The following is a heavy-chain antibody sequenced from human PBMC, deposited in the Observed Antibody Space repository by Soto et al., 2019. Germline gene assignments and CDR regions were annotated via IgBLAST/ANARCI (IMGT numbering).Heavy chain of an antibody. CDR3: ARTCVTDMVVGTAANDYMDV. CDR2: IVYSETA. V-gene: IGHV4-39*01. CDR1: GSSIDSSAYY. Sequence: PSGTLSLTCTVSGSSIDSSAYYWGWIRQPPGKGLEWNASIVYSETAYYNPSRAGRVTMSVVTSTNQFSLNLNSVTAADTAVYYCARTCVTDMVVGTAANDYMDVWGKGTTVTVSS. J-gene: IGHJ6*03. D-gene: IGHD2-2*01.